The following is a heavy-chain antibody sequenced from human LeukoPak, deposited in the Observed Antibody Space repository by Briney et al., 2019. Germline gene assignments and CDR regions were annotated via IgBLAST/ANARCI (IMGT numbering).Heavy chain of an antibody. CDR3: AVYYYDSSGYYGPFDY. CDR1: GGSISSYY. Sequence: SETLSLTCTVSGGSISSYYWSWIRQPPGKGLEWIGYIYYSGSTTYSPSLKSRVTISRDTSKNQFSLRLSSVTAADTAVYYCAVYYYDSSGYYGPFDYWGQGTLVTVSS. D-gene: IGHD3-22*01. CDR2: IYYSGST. J-gene: IGHJ4*02. V-gene: IGHV4-59*08.